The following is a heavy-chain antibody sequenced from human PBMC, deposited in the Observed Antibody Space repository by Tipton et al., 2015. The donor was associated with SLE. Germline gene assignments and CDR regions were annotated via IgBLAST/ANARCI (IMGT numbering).Heavy chain of an antibody. CDR2: ISSSSSTI. V-gene: IGHV3-48*01. Sequence: SLRLSCGASGFTFSSYSMNWVRQAPGKGLEWVSYISSSSSTIYYADSVKGRFTISRDNAKNSLYLQMNSLRAEDTAVYYCARIIPAGWYFDLWGRGTLVTVSS. CDR3: ARIIPAGWYFDL. D-gene: IGHD3-10*01. CDR1: GFTFSSYS. J-gene: IGHJ2*01.